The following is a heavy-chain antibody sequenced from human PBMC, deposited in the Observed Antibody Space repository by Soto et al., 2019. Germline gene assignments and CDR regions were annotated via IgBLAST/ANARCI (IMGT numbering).Heavy chain of an antibody. D-gene: IGHD5-12*01. CDR2: IYYSGST. CDR1: GGSISSGGYY. J-gene: IGHJ4*02. CDR3: ARVRPSYISGYLHRSYYFDY. Sequence: QVQLQESGPGLVKPSQTLSLTCTVSGGSISSGGYYWSWIRQHPGKGLEWIGYIYYSGSTYYNPSLKSRVTISVDTSKNQFSLKLSSVTAADTAVYYCARVRPSYISGYLHRSYYFDYWGQGTLVTVSS. V-gene: IGHV4-31*03.